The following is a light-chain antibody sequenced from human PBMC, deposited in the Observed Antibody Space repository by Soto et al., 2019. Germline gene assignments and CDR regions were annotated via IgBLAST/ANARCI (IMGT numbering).Light chain of an antibody. V-gene: IGLV2-14*01. Sequence: QSVLTQPASVSGSPGQSITISCTGTSSDVGGYNYVSWYQPHPGKAPKLMIYEVSNRPSGVSNRFSGSKSGNTASLTISGLQAEDEADYYCSSHTSSSTPYVFGTGTKVTVL. CDR1: SSDVGGYNY. CDR2: EVS. CDR3: SSHTSSSTPYV. J-gene: IGLJ1*01.